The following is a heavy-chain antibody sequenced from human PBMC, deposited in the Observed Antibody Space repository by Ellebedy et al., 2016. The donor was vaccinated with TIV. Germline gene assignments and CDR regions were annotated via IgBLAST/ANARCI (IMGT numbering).Heavy chain of an antibody. CDR3: ASRPNGDYHFLDY. D-gene: IGHD4-17*01. Sequence: PGGSLRLSCAASGFIVSSNYMSWVRQAPGQGLEWVSIIYSGGGTYYADSVKGRFTISRDNSKNTLYLQMNSLRVEDTAVYYCASRPNGDYHFLDYWGQGTLVTVSS. J-gene: IGHJ4*02. CDR2: IYSGGGT. CDR1: GFIVSSNY. V-gene: IGHV3-66*01.